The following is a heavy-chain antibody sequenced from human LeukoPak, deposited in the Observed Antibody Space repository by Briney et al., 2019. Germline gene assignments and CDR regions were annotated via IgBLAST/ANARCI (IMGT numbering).Heavy chain of an antibody. Sequence: SETLSLTCTVSGVSISSHYWSWIRQPPGRGLEWIGYFYYSGSANYNPSLKSRVTMSVDTSKNQFSLKLSSVTAADTAVYYCARDMWLTSFWGQGTLVTASS. CDR3: ARDMWLTSF. CDR1: GVSISSHY. J-gene: IGHJ4*02. CDR2: FYYSGSA. V-gene: IGHV4-59*11. D-gene: IGHD3-22*01.